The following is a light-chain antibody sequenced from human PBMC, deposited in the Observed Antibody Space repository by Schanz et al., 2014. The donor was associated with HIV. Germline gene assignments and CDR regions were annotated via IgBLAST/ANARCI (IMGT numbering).Light chain of an antibody. J-gene: IGKJ5*01. CDR3: QQYGSSPPIT. Sequence: EIVLTQSPATLSLSPGERATLSCRASQTIISSFLAWYQQKPGQAPRLLIYGAFSRATDIPDRFAGSGSGTDFTLTISRLEPEDFAVYYCQQYGSSPPITFGQGTRLEIK. CDR1: QTIISSF. CDR2: GAF. V-gene: IGKV3-20*01.